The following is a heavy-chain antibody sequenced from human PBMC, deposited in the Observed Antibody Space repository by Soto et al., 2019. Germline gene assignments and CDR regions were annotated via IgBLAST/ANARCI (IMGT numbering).Heavy chain of an antibody. J-gene: IGHJ4*02. CDR3: VRGISMKPAVQKGAPDKSYFDS. V-gene: IGHV4-34*01. CDR2: INHSGSS. D-gene: IGHD3-3*02. CDR1: GGSFSGYY. Sequence: XGTLSLTCAVYGGSFSGYYWTWIRQPPGKGLEWIGEINHSGSSNQNPSLKSRLSISVDTAKNQFSVKLTSVTAADTAVYYCVRGISMKPAVQKGAPDKSYFDSWGQGTLVTVSS.